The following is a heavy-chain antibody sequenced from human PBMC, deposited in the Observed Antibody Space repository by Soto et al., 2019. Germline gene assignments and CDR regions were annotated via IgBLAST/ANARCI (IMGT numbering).Heavy chain of an antibody. D-gene: IGHD2-8*01. J-gene: IGHJ4*02. V-gene: IGHV3-48*02. CDR3: ARDLRMVYAIAFDY. CDR1: GFTFSSYS. Sequence: EVQLVESGGGLVQPGGSLRLSCAASGFTFSSYSMNWVRQAPGKGLEWVSYISSSGSTIYYADSVKGRFTISRDNAKNSLYLQMKSLRDEDTAVYYCARDLRMVYAIAFDYWGQGTLVTVSS. CDR2: ISSSGSTI.